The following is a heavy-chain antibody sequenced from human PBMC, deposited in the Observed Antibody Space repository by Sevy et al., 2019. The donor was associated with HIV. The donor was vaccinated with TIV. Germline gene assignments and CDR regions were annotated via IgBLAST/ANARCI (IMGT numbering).Heavy chain of an antibody. J-gene: IGHJ4*02. Sequence: ASVKVSCKASGGTFSTFLISWVRQAPGQGLEWMGGIRPIFGTVDYAQKFQARVTFTADESTRTASMELSSLRPDDTAVYYCATRGDCGGDCSIYYFDYWGQGSLVTVSS. D-gene: IGHD2-21*02. CDR3: ATRGDCGGDCSIYYFDY. V-gene: IGHV1-69*13. CDR2: IRPIFGTV. CDR1: GGTFSTFL.